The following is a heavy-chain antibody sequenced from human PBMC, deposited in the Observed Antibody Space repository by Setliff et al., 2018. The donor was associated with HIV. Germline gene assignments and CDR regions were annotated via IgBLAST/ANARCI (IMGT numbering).Heavy chain of an antibody. CDR2: MYYSGST. D-gene: IGHD6-19*01. Sequence: SETLSLTCTVSGGSISSSSYYWGWIRQPPGKGLAWIGSMYYSGSTYYNPSLKSRVTISVDTSKKQFSLKLRSVTAADTAMYYCARDGGSSGWYFVLGYSDYWGPGTLVTVSS. J-gene: IGHJ4*02. CDR3: ARDGGSSGWYFVLGYSDY. CDR1: GGSISSSSYY. V-gene: IGHV4-39*02.